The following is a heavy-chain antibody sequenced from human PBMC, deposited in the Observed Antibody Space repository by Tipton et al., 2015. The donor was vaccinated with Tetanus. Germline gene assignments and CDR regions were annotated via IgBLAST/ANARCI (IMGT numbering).Heavy chain of an antibody. CDR3: ARERYIHYGMDV. CDR1: GGSISSGGYY. D-gene: IGHD1-1*01. Sequence: TLSLTCIVSGGSISSGGYYWGWIRQPPGKGLEWIGYIYDSGSIYYNPSLKSRVSISIDTSKKQFSLKLSSVTAADTAVYYCARERYIHYGMDVWGQGTTVTVSS. V-gene: IGHV4-31*03. J-gene: IGHJ6*02. CDR2: IYDSGSI.